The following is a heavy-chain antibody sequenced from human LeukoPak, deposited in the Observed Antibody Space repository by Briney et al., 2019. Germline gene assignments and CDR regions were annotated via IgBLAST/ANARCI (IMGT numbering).Heavy chain of an antibody. CDR1: GGSISSGGYS. Sequence: SETLSLTCAVSGGSISSGGYSWSWIRQPPGKGLEWIGYIYHSGSTYYNPSLKSRVTISVDRSKNQFSLKLSSVTAADTAVYYCARGVIPPHYYFDYWGQGTLVTASS. CDR2: IYHSGST. J-gene: IGHJ4*02. V-gene: IGHV4-30-2*01. D-gene: IGHD3-22*01. CDR3: ARGVIPPHYYFDY.